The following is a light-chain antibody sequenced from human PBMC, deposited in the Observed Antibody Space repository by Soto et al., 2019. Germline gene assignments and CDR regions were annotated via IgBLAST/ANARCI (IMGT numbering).Light chain of an antibody. Sequence: DIQLTQSPSFLSASVGDRVSITCRASQGISSYLAWYQQKPWKAPKLLIYIASTLQNGVPSRFSGSGSGTQFTLTICSLQTEDFATYYCQQFNSYQITSGQGTRLEIK. CDR2: IAS. CDR1: QGISSY. CDR3: QQFNSYQIT. J-gene: IGKJ5*01. V-gene: IGKV1-9*01.